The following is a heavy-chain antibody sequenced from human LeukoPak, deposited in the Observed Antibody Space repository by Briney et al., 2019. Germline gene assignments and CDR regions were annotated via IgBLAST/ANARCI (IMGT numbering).Heavy chain of an antibody. V-gene: IGHV5-51*01. CDR3: ARPRKDYSNYGLGY. CDR1: GYSFTNYW. CDR2: IYPAVSDS. J-gene: IGHJ4*02. D-gene: IGHD4-11*01. Sequence: GGSLKISCKGSGYSFTNYWITWVGKIPGKGLEWLGIIYPAVSDSRYSPSFQGQVTISADKSISTAYMQWSSLKASDTAMYYCARPRKDYSNYGLGYWGQGTLVTVSS.